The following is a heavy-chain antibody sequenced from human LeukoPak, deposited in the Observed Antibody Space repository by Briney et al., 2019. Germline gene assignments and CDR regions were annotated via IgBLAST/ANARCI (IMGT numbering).Heavy chain of an antibody. CDR3: AREAAGQWFDP. CDR2: FYYSGST. D-gene: IGHD6-25*01. Sequence: SETLSLTCSVSGGSISGYCWSWIRQPPGKGLEWIGYFYYSGSTNYNPSLKSRLTMSLDKSKDQFSLKLTSVTAADTAVYYCAREAAGQWFDPWGQGTLVTVSS. J-gene: IGHJ5*02. V-gene: IGHV4-59*12. CDR1: GGSISGYC.